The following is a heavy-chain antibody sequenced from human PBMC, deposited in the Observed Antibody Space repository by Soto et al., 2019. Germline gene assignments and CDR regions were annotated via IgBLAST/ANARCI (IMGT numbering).Heavy chain of an antibody. Sequence: ASVKVSCKASGYTFTSYYMHWVRQAPGQGLEWMGIINPSGGSTSYAQKFQGRVTMTRDTSTSTAYMELRSLRSDDTAVYYCAREGYYYDSSGYLRADYYYGMDVWGQGTTVTVSS. CDR1: GYTFTSYY. D-gene: IGHD3-22*01. CDR2: INPSGGST. J-gene: IGHJ6*02. V-gene: IGHV1-46*01. CDR3: AREGYYYDSSGYLRADYYYGMDV.